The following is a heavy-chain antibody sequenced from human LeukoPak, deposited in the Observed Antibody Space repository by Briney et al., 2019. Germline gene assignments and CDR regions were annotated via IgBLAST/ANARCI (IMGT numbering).Heavy chain of an antibody. CDR1: GFPFSRYS. D-gene: IGHD6-19*01. CDR2: ISARNTHI. J-gene: IGHJ6*03. CDR3: ARDAQWLVPEGYYYYMDV. Sequence: GGSLRLSCAASGFPFSRYSMNWFRQAPGKGLERVSSISARNTHIFYAASVKGRFTISRGNAKNSLYLQMNSLGAEDTAVYYCARDAQWLVPEGYYYYMDVWGEGTTVTVSS. V-gene: IGHV3-21*01.